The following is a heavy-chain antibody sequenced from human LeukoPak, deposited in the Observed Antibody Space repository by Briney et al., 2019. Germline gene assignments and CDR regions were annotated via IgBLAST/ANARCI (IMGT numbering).Heavy chain of an antibody. D-gene: IGHD3-22*01. CDR2: ISAYNGNT. V-gene: IGHV1-18*01. CDR1: GYTFTSYG. CDR3: ARYYYDSSGYQSLGH. Sequence: ASVRVSCKASGYTFTSYGISWVRQAPGQGLEWMGWISAYNGNTNYAQKLQGRVTMTTDTSTSTAYMELRSLRSDDTAVYYCARYYYDSSGYQSLGHWGQGTLVTVSS. J-gene: IGHJ4*02.